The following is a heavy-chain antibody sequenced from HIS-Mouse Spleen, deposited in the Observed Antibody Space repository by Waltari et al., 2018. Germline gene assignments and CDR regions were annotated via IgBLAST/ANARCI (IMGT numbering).Heavy chain of an antibody. J-gene: IGHJ2*01. CDR3: AREIPYSSSWYDWYFDL. V-gene: IGHV4-39*07. D-gene: IGHD6-13*01. Sequence: QLQLQESGPGLVKPSETLSLTCTVSGGSISSSSYYWGWIRQPPGKGLEWIGSSYYSGVTYNNPSLKSRVTISGETSKNQVSRKLRYVTAADTAVYYCAREIPYSSSWYDWYFDLWGRGTLVTVSS. CDR2: SYYSGVT. CDR1: GGSISSSSYY.